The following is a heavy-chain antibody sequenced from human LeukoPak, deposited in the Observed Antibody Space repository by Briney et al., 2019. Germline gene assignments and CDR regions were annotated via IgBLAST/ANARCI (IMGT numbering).Heavy chain of an antibody. J-gene: IGHJ6*02. D-gene: IGHD2-2*01. CDR1: GGTFSSYA. V-gene: IGHV1-69*04. CDR2: IIPILGIA. CDR3: ARDGDIVVVPAAMSPNYYYYGMDV. Sequence: SVKVSCKASGGTFSSYAISWVRQAPGQGLEWMGRIIPILGIANYAQKFQGRVTITADKSTSTAYMELSSPRSEDTAVYYCARDGDIVVVPAAMSPNYYYYGMDVWGQGTTVTVSS.